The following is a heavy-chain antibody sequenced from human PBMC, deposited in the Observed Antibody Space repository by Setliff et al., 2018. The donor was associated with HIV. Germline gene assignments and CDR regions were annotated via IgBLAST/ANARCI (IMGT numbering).Heavy chain of an antibody. CDR1: GGSFSGHS. CDR3: ARGTTGYSSIWYRNGLTYYSYMDV. D-gene: IGHD6-13*01. J-gene: IGHJ6*03. Sequence: SETLSLTCAVYGGSFSGHSCTWVRQPPGKGLEWIGEINHSGSTSYNPSLKSRVAMSVDTSKNQFSLKLNSVTAADAGVYYCARGTTGYSSIWYRNGLTYYSYMDVWGKGTEVTVSS. V-gene: IGHV4-34*01. CDR2: INHSGST.